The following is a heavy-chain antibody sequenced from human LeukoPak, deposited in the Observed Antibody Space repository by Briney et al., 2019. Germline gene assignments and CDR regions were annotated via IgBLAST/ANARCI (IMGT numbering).Heavy chain of an antibody. J-gene: IGHJ3*02. CDR2: INPNSGGT. V-gene: IGHV1-2*02. D-gene: IGHD2-21*01. Sequence: ASVKVSCKASGYTFTGYYMHWVRQAPGQGLEWMGWINPNSGGTNYAQKFQGRVTMTRDTSISTAYMELSRLRSDDTAVYYCARDGRNIVVDQNAFDIWGQGTMVTVSS. CDR1: GYTFTGYY. CDR3: ARDGRNIVVDQNAFDI.